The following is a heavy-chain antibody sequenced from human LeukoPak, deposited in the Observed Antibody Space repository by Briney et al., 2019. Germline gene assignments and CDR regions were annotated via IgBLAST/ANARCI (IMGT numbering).Heavy chain of an antibody. CDR1: GFTFISYT. V-gene: IGHV3-21*01. CDR3: ARDEIVGAITSVYFDY. Sequence: GGSLRLSCAASGFTFISYTMNWVRQAPGKGLEWVSSISSSGSYIYYADSVKGRFTISRDNAKKSLYLQMNSLRAEDTAVYYCARDEIVGAITSVYFDYWGQGTPVTVSS. D-gene: IGHD1-26*01. J-gene: IGHJ4*02. CDR2: ISSSGSYI.